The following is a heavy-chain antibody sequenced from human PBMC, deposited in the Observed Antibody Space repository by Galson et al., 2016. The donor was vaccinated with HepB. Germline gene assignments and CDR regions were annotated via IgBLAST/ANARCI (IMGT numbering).Heavy chain of an antibody. D-gene: IGHD3/OR15-3a*01. J-gene: IGHJ4*02. V-gene: IGHV3-33*06. Sequence: CAASGFTFSNHAMHWVRQAPGKGPEWVAVIWNDGSKKYYSDSVKGRFTISRDNFKNTVSLEMNSLSVEDTALYYCAKDFCTGYDCYVDGHYFDHWGQGMLVTVSS. CDR2: IWNDGSKK. CDR3: AKDFCTGYDCYVDGHYFDH. CDR1: GFTFSNHA.